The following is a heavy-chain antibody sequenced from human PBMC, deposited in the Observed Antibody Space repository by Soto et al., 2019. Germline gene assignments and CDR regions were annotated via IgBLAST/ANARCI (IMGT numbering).Heavy chain of an antibody. CDR1: RGTFSTYA. V-gene: IGHV1-69*13. Sequence: GSSVKVSCKTSRGTFSTYAISWVRQAPGQGLEWMGGVTPIFGTANYAQKFQGRVTITADESTSTAYMEVSSLRSEDTAVYYCARELDSSGYYRFFDHWGQGTLVTVSS. D-gene: IGHD3-22*01. CDR3: ARELDSSGYYRFFDH. J-gene: IGHJ4*02. CDR2: VTPIFGTA.